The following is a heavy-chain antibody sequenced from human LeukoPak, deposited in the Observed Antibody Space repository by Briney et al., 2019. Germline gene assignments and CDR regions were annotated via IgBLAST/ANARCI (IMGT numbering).Heavy chain of an antibody. V-gene: IGHV3-30*18. J-gene: IGHJ4*02. Sequence: PGRSLRLSSAASGFTFSSYGMHWVRQAPGKGLEWVAVISYDGSNKYYADSVRGRFTISRDNSKNTLYLQMNSLRAEDTAVYYCAKVPAYSGYDYGDYFDYWGQGTLVTVSS. CDR2: ISYDGSNK. D-gene: IGHD5-12*01. CDR3: AKVPAYSGYDYGDYFDY. CDR1: GFTFSSYG.